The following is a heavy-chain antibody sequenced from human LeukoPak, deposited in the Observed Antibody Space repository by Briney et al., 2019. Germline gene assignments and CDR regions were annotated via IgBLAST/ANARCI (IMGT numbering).Heavy chain of an antibody. J-gene: IGHJ4*02. CDR2: ISAYNGNT. CDR3: ARDLSRIGGPTNDY. D-gene: IGHD5-12*01. CDR1: GYTFTSYG. Sequence: EASVTVSCTASGYTFTSYGISWVRQAPGQGLEWMGWISAYNGNTNYAQKLQGRVTMTTDTSTSTAYMELRSLRSDDTAVYYCARDLSRIGGPTNDYWGQGTLVTVSS. V-gene: IGHV1-18*01.